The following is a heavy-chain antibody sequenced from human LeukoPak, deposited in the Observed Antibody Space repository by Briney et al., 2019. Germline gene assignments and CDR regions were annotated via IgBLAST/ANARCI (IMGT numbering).Heavy chain of an antibody. V-gene: IGHV4-38-2*02. J-gene: IGHJ6*03. D-gene: IGHD3-10*01. CDR3: ARGGVTYYYYYMDV. CDR2: IYHSGIT. CDR1: GYSIRSGFY. Sequence: PSETLSLTCSVSGYSIRSGFYWGWIRQSPGKGLEWIANIYHSGITYYTPSLKSRVTISVDTSKNQFSLKLSSVTAADTAVYYCARGGVTYYYYYMDVWGKGTTVTISS.